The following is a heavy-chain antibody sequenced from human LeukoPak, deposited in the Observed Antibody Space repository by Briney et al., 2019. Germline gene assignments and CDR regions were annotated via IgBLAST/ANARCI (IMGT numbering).Heavy chain of an antibody. CDR1: GGTFSSYA. CDR3: ARLADYYDSSGSNY. Sequence: ASVKVSCKASGGTFSSYAISWVRQAPGQGLEWMGRIIPILGIANYAQKFQGRVTITADKSTSTAYMELSSLRSEDTAVYYCARLADYYDSSGSNYWGQGTLVTVSS. J-gene: IGHJ4*02. D-gene: IGHD3-22*01. CDR2: IIPILGIA. V-gene: IGHV1-69*04.